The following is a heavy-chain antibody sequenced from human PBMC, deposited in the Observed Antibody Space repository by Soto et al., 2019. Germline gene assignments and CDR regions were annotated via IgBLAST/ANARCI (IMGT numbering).Heavy chain of an antibody. CDR3: ARDPQDFGSSAYFDY. CDR2: IWYDGSNK. Sequence: SLRLSCAASGFTFSYYGMHWVRQAPGKGLEWVAIIWYDGSNKYYADSVKGRFTISGDNSKNTLYLQMSSLRAEDTAVYYCARDPQDFGSSAYFDYWGQGTPVTVSS. D-gene: IGHD6-6*01. CDR1: GFTFSYYG. V-gene: IGHV3-33*01. J-gene: IGHJ4*02.